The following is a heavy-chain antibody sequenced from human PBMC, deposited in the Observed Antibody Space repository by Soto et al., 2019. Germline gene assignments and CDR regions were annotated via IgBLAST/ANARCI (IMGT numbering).Heavy chain of an antibody. J-gene: IGHJ6*02. D-gene: IGHD4-4*01. CDR2: ISWNSGSI. CDR3: AKDTDYSNVGYYYGMDV. Sequence: EVQLVESGGGLVQPGRSLRLSCAASGFTFDDYAMHWVRQAPGKGLEWVSGISWNSGSIGYADSVKGRFTISRDNAKNSLYLQMNSLRAEDTALYYCAKDTDYSNVGYYYGMDVWGQGTTVTVSS. V-gene: IGHV3-9*01. CDR1: GFTFDDYA.